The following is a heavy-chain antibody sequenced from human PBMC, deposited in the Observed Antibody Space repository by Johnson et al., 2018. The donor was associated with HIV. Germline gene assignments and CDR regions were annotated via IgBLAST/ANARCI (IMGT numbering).Heavy chain of an antibody. D-gene: IGHD6-13*01. CDR1: GFTFSNYW. J-gene: IGHJ3*02. V-gene: IGHV3-30*03. Sequence: QVQLVESGGGVVQPGRSLRLSCAASGFTFSNYWMSWVRQAPGKGLEWVAVISYDGSNKYYADSVKGRFTISRDNSKNTLYLQMNSLRAEDTAVYYCARGIAAAPLWAFDIWGQGTMVTVSS. CDR3: ARGIAAAPLWAFDI. CDR2: ISYDGSNK.